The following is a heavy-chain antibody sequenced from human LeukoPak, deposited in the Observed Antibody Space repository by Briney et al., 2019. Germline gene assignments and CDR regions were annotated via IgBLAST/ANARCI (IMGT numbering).Heavy chain of an antibody. CDR1: GFTFSSYS. Sequence: GGSLRLSCAASGFTFSSYSMNWVRQAPGKGLEWVSSISSSSSYIYYADSVKGRFTISRDNAKNSLYLQMNSLRAEDTAVYYCARGDLPYDAFDIWGQGTMVTVSS. CDR2: ISSSSSYI. D-gene: IGHD2-21*01. V-gene: IGHV3-21*01. CDR3: ARGDLPYDAFDI. J-gene: IGHJ3*02.